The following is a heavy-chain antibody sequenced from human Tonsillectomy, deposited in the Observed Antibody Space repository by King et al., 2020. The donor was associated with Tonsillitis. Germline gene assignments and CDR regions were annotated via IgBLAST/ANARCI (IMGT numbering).Heavy chain of an antibody. J-gene: IGHJ4*02. Sequence: VQLVESGGGFVQPGGSLRLSCAASGFSFSGYAMSWVRQAPGKGLEWVSGVSNSGGVTYYADSVKGRFTISRDNSKNTLYLQMNSLRAEDTALYYCAKAMVVTGLLDSWGQGTLVTVSS. CDR2: VSNSGGVT. CDR1: GFSFSGYA. D-gene: IGHD2-21*02. CDR3: AKAMVVTGLLDS. V-gene: IGHV3-23*04.